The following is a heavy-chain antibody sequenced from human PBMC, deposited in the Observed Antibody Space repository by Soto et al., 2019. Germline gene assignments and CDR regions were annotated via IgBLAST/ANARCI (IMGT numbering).Heavy chain of an antibody. CDR2: INYSGST. V-gene: IGHV4-31*03. J-gene: IGHJ6*02. D-gene: IGHD3-16*01. Sequence: QVQLQESGPGLVKPSQTLSLTCTVSGGSISSGGYYWSWIRQHPGKGLEWIGYINYSGSTYYNPSLKSRVTISVDTSKNQFSLKLSSVTAADSAVYYCARDLQGGSYGMDVWGQGTTVTVSS. CDR1: GGSISSGGYY. CDR3: ARDLQGGSYGMDV.